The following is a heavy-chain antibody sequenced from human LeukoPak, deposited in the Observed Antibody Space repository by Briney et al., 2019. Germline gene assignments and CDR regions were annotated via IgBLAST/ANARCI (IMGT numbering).Heavy chain of an antibody. CDR1: GGSIRSNIDYF. J-gene: IGHJ5*02. CDR3: ARQSIVAGKITVTSSDLNWFDP. CDR2: IYFSGNT. V-gene: IGHV4-39*01. Sequence: SETLSLTCSVSGGSIRSNIDYFWGWIRQPPGKGLEWLGSIYFSGNTYYNPSLESRVTISVDTSKNQFSLKLSSVTAADTAVYFCARQSIVAGKITVTSSDLNWFDPWGQGTLVIVST. D-gene: IGHD4-17*01.